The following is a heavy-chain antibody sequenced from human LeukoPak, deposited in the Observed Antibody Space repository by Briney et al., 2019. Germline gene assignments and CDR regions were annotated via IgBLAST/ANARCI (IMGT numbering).Heavy chain of an antibody. CDR3: ANGLGSSSSPNDYYYGMDV. Sequence: GGSLRLSCAASGFTFNNYAMHWVRRAPGKGLEWVAVISYDGSNKYYADSVKGRFTISRDNSKNTLYLQMNSLRAEDTAVYYCANGLGSSSSPNDYYYGMDVWGQGTTVTVSS. D-gene: IGHD2-2*01. CDR2: ISYDGSNK. V-gene: IGHV3-30-3*01. J-gene: IGHJ6*02. CDR1: GFTFNNYA.